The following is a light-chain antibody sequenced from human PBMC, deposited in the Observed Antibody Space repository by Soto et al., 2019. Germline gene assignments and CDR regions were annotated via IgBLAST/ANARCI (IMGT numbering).Light chain of an antibody. Sequence: ERVVTQCSANLFVAPQCRGSWXPLASQSVSSNLAWYQQKPGQAPRLLIYGASTRATGIPARFSGSVSGTEFTLTISSLQSEDFAVYYRQQYNNWPPWTVGQGTKVETK. J-gene: IGKJ1*01. CDR3: QQYNNWPPWT. CDR1: QSVSSN. CDR2: GAS. V-gene: IGKV3-15*01.